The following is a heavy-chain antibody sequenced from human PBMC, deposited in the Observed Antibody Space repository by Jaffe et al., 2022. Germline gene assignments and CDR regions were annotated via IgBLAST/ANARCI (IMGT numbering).Heavy chain of an antibody. Sequence: EVQLVESGGGLVQPGRSLRLSCTASGFTFGDYAMSWFRQAPGKGLEWVGFIRSKAYGGTTEYAASVKGRFTISRDDSKSIAYLQMNSLKTEDTAVYYCTRVMITFGGVIVSFDYWGQGTLVTVSS. J-gene: IGHJ4*02. CDR2: IRSKAYGGTT. D-gene: IGHD3-16*02. CDR3: TRVMITFGGVIVSFDY. V-gene: IGHV3-49*03. CDR1: GFTFGDYA.